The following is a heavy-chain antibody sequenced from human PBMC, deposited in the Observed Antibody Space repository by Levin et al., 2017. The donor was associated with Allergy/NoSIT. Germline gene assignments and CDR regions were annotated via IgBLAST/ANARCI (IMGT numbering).Heavy chain of an antibody. CDR3: ARDFFEPLRTGFNWYFDL. D-gene: IGHD3/OR15-3a*01. V-gene: IGHV3-74*01. J-gene: IGHJ2*01. CDR1: GFTFSSYW. CDR2: INSDGSST. Sequence: GESLKISCAASGFTFSSYWMHWVRQAPGKGLVWVSRINSDGSSTSYADSVKGRFTISRDNAKNTLYLQMNSLRAEDTAVYYCARDFFEPLRTGFNWYFDLWGRGTLVTVSS.